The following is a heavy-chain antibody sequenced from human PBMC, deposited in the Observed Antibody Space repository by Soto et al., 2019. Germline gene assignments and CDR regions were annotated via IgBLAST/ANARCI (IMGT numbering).Heavy chain of an antibody. J-gene: IGHJ6*02. D-gene: IGHD6-6*01. Sequence: QVQLQQWGAGLLKPSETLSLTCAVYGGSFSGYYWSWIRQPPGKGLEWIGEINHSGSTNYNPSLKSRVTISVDTSKNQFSLKLSSVTAADTAVYYCARDRIAARPRFVWDYYYGMDVWGQGTTVTVSS. CDR1: GGSFSGYY. CDR2: INHSGST. CDR3: ARDRIAARPRFVWDYYYGMDV. V-gene: IGHV4-34*01.